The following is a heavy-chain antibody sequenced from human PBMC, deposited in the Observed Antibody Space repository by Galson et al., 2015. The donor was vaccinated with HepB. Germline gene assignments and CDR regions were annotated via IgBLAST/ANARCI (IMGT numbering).Heavy chain of an antibody. J-gene: IGHJ4*02. CDR3: AKCGTVMATGDY. V-gene: IGHV3-23*01. CDR2: ISATGGST. Sequence: SLRLSCAASGFTFSSYSMNWVRQAPGQGLEWVSAISATGGSTYYADSVKGRFTVSRDNSRNTLYLQMNSLRVEDTAVYYCAKCGTVMATGDYWGQGTLVTVSS. D-gene: IGHD2-21*01. CDR1: GFTFSSYS.